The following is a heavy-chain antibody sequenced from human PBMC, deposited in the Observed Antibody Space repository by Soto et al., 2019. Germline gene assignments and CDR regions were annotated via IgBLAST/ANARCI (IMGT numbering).Heavy chain of an antibody. V-gene: IGHV1-8*01. CDR2: MNPNSGNT. CDR3: ARSTRERYSNWFDT. Sequence: ASVKVSCKASGYTFTSYDINRVRQATGQGLEWMGWMNPNSGNTGYAQKFQGRVTMTRNTSISTAYMELSSLRSEDTAVYYCARSTRERYSNWFDTWGQGTLVTVSS. J-gene: IGHJ5*02. CDR1: GYTFTSYD. D-gene: IGHD2-2*01.